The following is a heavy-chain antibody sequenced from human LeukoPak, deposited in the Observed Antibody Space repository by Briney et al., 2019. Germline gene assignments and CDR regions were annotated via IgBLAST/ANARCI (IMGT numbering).Heavy chain of an antibody. V-gene: IGHV4-34*01. D-gene: IGHD3-10*01. CDR3: ARARGYGELLYPWFDP. CDR1: GGSISGYY. Sequence: MTSETLSLTCTVSGGSISGYYWSWIRQPPAKGLEWVGEVDYSDLTNYKPSLKSRVPISGDTSKSQFSVKLSSVTAADTAVYYCARARGYGELLYPWFDPWGQGTLVTVSS. J-gene: IGHJ5*02. CDR2: VDYSDLT.